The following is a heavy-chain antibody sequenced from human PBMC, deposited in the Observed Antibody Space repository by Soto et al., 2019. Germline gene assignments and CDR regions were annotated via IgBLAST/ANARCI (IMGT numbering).Heavy chain of an antibody. CDR2: IYHSGST. Sequence: QQQLQESGSGLVKPSQTISLTCADYGGSISSGGYSWSWIRQPPGKGLEWIGYIYHSGSTYYNPSLKSRVTISVDRSKNQFSLMLSSVTAADTAVYYCARVPDRWGQGTLVTVSS. CDR3: ARVPDR. CDR1: GGSISSGGYS. J-gene: IGHJ5*02. D-gene: IGHD2-2*01. V-gene: IGHV4-30-2*01.